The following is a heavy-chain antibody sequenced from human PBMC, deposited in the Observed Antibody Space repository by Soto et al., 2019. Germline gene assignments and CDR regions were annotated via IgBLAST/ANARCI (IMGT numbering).Heavy chain of an antibody. D-gene: IGHD1-7*01. J-gene: IGHJ4*02. V-gene: IGHV3-66*01. Sequence: LVESGGGLVYPGGSLTLSCVGSGFRFSEHSINWVRQAPGKGLEWVSVTYTGGYTYYADSVKGRFTISRDNSKNTLYLQMNSLRAEDTAVYYCAREVSGTSFDYWGQGTLVTVSS. CDR1: GFRFSEHS. CDR3: AREVSGTSFDY. CDR2: TYTGGYT.